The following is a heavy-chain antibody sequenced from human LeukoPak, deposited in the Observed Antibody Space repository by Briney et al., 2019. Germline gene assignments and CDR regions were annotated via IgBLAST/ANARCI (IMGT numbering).Heavy chain of an antibody. CDR2: IYYSGSP. Sequence: SETLSLTCTVSGGSISNNNYYWAWIRRPPGKGLECIGSIYYSGSPYYNPSLTSRVTISVDTSKNQFSLRLSSVTAADTAVYYCATWRTAKTGFDYWGQGTLVTVSS. V-gene: IGHV4-39*01. D-gene: IGHD1-1*01. CDR1: GGSISNNNYY. J-gene: IGHJ4*02. CDR3: ATWRTAKTGFDY.